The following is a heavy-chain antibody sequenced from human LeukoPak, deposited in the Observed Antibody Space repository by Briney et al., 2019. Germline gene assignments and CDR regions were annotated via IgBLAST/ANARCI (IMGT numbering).Heavy chain of an antibody. V-gene: IGHV3-53*01. D-gene: IGHD3-16*02. J-gene: IGHJ3*02. CDR3: ASGTNDKDYVWGSYRRGHALDI. Sequence: GGSLRLSCAASGFTVSSNYMSWVRQAPGKGLEWVSVIYSGGSTYYADSVKGRFTISRDNSKNTLYLQMNSLRVEDTAVYYCASGTNDKDYVWGSYRRGHALDIWGQGTMVTVSS. CDR1: GFTVSSNY. CDR2: IYSGGST.